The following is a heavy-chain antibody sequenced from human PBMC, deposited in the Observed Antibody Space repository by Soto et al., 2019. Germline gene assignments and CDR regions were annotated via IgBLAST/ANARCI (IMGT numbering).Heavy chain of an antibody. CDR3: ARGPRILRFLEWLLGRMYV. Sequence: QVQLVQSGAEVKKPGSSVKVSCKASGGTFSSYAISWVRQAPGQGLEWMGGIIPIFGTANYAQKFQGRVTITADESTSTAYMELSSLRSEDTAVYYCARGPRILRFLEWLLGRMYVWGQGTTVTVSS. J-gene: IGHJ6*02. CDR1: GGTFSSYA. CDR2: IIPIFGTA. V-gene: IGHV1-69*01. D-gene: IGHD3-3*01.